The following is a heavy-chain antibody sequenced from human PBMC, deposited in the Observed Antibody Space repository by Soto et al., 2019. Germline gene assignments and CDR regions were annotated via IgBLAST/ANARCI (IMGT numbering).Heavy chain of an antibody. J-gene: IGHJ4*02. CDR3: AKGGHLDY. CDR1: GFPFSSFW. V-gene: IGHV3-7*01. CDR2: INEGGSEK. Sequence: EVQLVESGGGLVQPGGSLRLSCEASGFPFSSFWMSWVRQAPGKGLEWVANINEGGSEKYYVDSVRGRFTISRDNTKNPLSLQMNSLRAEDTGLYYCAKGGHLDYWGQGTPVTVSS.